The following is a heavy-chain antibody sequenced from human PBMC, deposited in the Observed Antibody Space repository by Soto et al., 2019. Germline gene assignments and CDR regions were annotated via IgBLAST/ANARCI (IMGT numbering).Heavy chain of an antibody. CDR2: IIPVFATT. D-gene: IGHD2-15*01. Sequence: QVQLVQAGAEVKKPGSSVKVSCKASGGTFSNYILNWVRQAPGQGLEWMGEIIPVFATTNYAQKFQGRVSITTDESTSTAYMELSSLRSEDTAVFYCARTDIRYCSGGACYKGFDSWGQGALVTVSS. V-gene: IGHV1-69*01. J-gene: IGHJ4*02. CDR1: GGTFSNYI. CDR3: ARTDIRYCSGGACYKGFDS.